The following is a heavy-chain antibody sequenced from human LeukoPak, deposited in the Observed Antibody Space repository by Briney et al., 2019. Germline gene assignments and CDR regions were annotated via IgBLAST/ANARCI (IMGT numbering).Heavy chain of an antibody. CDR1: GLTFPGYA. CDR2: ISHDGTKK. Sequence: TGGYLRLSCAASGLTFPGYAMHWVRQAPGKGLEWMAVISHDGTKKDYADSVKGRITISRDSSNNALYLQMDSLRAEDTAVYYCARDKIYRGSGSCLDYWGQGTLVTVSS. V-gene: IGHV3-30-3*01. D-gene: IGHD3-10*01. J-gene: IGHJ4*02. CDR3: ARDKIYRGSGSCLDY.